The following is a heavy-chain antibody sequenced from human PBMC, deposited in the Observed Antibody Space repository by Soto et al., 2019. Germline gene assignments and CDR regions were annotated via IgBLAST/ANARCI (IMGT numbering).Heavy chain of an antibody. J-gene: IGHJ6*02. Sequence: QVQLQQWGAGLLKPSETLSLTCAVYGGSFSGYYWSWIRQPPGKGLEWIGEINHSGSTNYNPSLKSRVTISVDTSKNQFSLKLSSVTAADTAVYYCARHMTNCGMDVWGQGTTVTVSS. V-gene: IGHV4-34*01. CDR3: ARHMTNCGMDV. CDR1: GGSFSGYY. CDR2: INHSGST.